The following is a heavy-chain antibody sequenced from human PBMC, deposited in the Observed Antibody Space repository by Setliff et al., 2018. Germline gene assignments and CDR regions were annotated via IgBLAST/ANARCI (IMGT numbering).Heavy chain of an antibody. CDR2: IRRNADNRAP. CDR1: GFTFSGSA. D-gene: IGHD5-12*01. V-gene: IGHV3-73*01. Sequence: GSLRLSCAASGFTFSGSAVHWVRQASGKGLEWVGRIRRNADNRAPIYAASVKGRFTISRDDSKNTAYLQMNSLKIEDTAVYYCAITMATGVDFFDYWGQGTLVTVS. CDR3: AITMATGVDFFDY. J-gene: IGHJ4*02.